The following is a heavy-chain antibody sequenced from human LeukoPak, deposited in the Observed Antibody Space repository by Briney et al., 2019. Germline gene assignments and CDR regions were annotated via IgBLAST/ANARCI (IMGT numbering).Heavy chain of an antibody. CDR2: INPSGGST. Sequence: ASVKVSCTASGYTFTIYYMHWVRQAPGQGLEWMGIINPSGGSTSYAQKFQGRVTMTRDTSTSTVYMELSSLRSEDTAVYYCATVRELIGAFDIWGQGTMVTVSS. CDR1: GYTFTIYY. CDR3: ATVRELIGAFDI. J-gene: IGHJ3*02. V-gene: IGHV1-46*01. D-gene: IGHD1-26*01.